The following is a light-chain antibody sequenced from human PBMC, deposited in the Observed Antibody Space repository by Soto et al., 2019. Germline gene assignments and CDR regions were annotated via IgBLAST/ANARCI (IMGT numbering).Light chain of an antibody. V-gene: IGKV3-20*01. J-gene: IGKJ2*01. CDR2: GAS. CDR3: HQYGSSPPYT. CDR1: QSVSSTY. Sequence: EIVLTQSPGTLSLSPGERATLSCRASQSVSSTYLVWYQQKPGQAPRLLIYGASSRATGIPDRFSGSGSGTDFTLTISRLEPEDFAVYYCHQYGSSPPYTFGQGAELEIK.